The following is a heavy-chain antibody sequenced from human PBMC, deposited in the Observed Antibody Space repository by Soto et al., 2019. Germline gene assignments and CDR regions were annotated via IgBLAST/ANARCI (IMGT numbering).Heavy chain of an antibody. V-gene: IGHV1-46*01. CDR2: INPSGGST. CDR3: ARGNITRDSSNFMGY. CDR1: GYTFTSYY. D-gene: IGHD3-22*01. J-gene: IGHJ4*02. Sequence: ASVTVSFKASGYTFTSYYMHWVRQAPGQGLEWMGIINPSGGSTSYAQKFQGRVTMTRDTSTSTVYMELSSLRSEDTAVYYCARGNITRDSSNFMGYWGQGTLVIVSS.